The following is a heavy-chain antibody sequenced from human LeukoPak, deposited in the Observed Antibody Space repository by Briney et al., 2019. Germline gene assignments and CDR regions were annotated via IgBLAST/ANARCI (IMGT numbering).Heavy chain of an antibody. CDR1: GYSISSGYY. V-gene: IGHV4-38-2*01. Sequence: SETLSLTCAVSGYSISSGYYWGWIRQPPGKGLEWIGSIYHGGSAYYNPSLKSRVTISVDTSKNQFSLKLSSVTAADTAVYYCARYHYDYSMRPNWFDPWGQGTLVTVSS. CDR3: ARYHYDYSMRPNWFDP. J-gene: IGHJ5*02. D-gene: IGHD2-21*01. CDR2: IYHGGSA.